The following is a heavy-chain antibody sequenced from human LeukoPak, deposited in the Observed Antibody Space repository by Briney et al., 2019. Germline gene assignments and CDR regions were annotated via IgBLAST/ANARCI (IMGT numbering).Heavy chain of an antibody. CDR2: ISSSGSCI. J-gene: IGHJ4*02. V-gene: IGHV3-21*01. CDR1: GFTFSTYS. CDR3: ARANIAASSHFDY. Sequence: SGGSLRLSCAASGFTFSTYSMNWVRQVPGKGLEWVSYISSSGSCIYYADSVKGRFTISRDNAKNSLYLQVNSLRAEDTAVYYCARANIAASSHFDYWGQGTLVTVSS. D-gene: IGHD6-13*01.